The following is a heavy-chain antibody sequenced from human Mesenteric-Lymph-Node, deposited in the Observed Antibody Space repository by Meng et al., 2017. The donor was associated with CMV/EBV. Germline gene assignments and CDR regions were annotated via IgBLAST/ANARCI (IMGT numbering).Heavy chain of an antibody. D-gene: IGHD3-10*01. V-gene: IGHV6-1*01. J-gene: IGHJ5*02. Sequence: STNSSACNWFSQSPSRGLEWLVRAYYRSKCYNDYAVSVNSRITINPDTSKNQFSLQLNSVTPEDTAVYYCARNVLLWFGELSDNWFDPWGQGTLVTVSS. CDR3: ARNVLLWFGELSDNWFDP. CDR1: STNSSA. CDR2: AYYRSKCYN.